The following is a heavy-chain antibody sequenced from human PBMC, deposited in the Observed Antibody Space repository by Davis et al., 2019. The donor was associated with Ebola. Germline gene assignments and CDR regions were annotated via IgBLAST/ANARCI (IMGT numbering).Heavy chain of an antibody. Sequence: AASVKVSCKASGYTFTSYGISWVRQAPGQGLEWMGWISAYNGNTNYAQKLQGRVTMTRDTSISTAYMELSRLRSDDTAVYYCAREEYYDSSGYGYWGQGTLVTVSS. CDR2: ISAYNGNT. D-gene: IGHD3-22*01. CDR3: AREEYYDSSGYGY. J-gene: IGHJ4*02. V-gene: IGHV1-18*04. CDR1: GYTFTSYG.